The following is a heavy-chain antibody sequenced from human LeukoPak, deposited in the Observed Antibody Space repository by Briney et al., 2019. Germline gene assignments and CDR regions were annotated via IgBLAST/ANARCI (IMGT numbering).Heavy chain of an antibody. V-gene: IGHV3-9*01. Sequence: PGGSLRLSCAASGFTFDDYAMHWVRQAPGKGLEWVSSISWNSGSIAYADSVKGRFTISRDNAKNSLYLQMNSLRAEDTALYYCAKDSSSSWYRDFDYWGQGTPVTVSS. CDR2: ISWNSGSI. CDR1: GFTFDDYA. D-gene: IGHD6-13*01. CDR3: AKDSSSSWYRDFDY. J-gene: IGHJ4*02.